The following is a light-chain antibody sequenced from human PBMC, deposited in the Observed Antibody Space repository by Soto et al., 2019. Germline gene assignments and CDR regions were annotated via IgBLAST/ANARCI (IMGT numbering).Light chain of an antibody. Sequence: MTQSPATLSLSPGERATITCRASQSISSCLAWYQQKPGQAPKLLIYSASTLTSGIPARFSGSGSGTEFTLTISSLQSEDFAVYYCQQYNSYPWTFGQGTKVDIK. J-gene: IGKJ1*01. CDR2: SAS. V-gene: IGKV3-15*01. CDR3: QQYNSYPWT. CDR1: QSISSC.